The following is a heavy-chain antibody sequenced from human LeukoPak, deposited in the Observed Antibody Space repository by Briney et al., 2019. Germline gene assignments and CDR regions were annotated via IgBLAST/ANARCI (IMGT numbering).Heavy chain of an antibody. Sequence: GGSLRLSCAASGFTFSSYAMSWVRQAPGKGLVWVSRINSAGSSTSYADSVKGRFTISRDNAKNTLYLQMNSLRAEDTAVYYCARGSGYSYGSPEYWGQGTLVTVSS. CDR2: INSAGSST. V-gene: IGHV3-74*01. CDR1: GFTFSSYA. J-gene: IGHJ4*01. CDR3: ARGSGYSYGSPEY. D-gene: IGHD5-18*01.